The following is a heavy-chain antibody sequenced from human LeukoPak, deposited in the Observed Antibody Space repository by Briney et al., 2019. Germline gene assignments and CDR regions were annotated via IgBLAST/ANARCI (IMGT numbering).Heavy chain of an antibody. Sequence: SETLSLTCSVSGGSMSSYYWSWIRQSPGKGLEWIGYIYHSGSTDYNSSLKSRVTISVDTSKNQFSLKLSSVTAADTAVYYCAREVWFGELARGYYMDVWGKGTTVTISS. CDR2: IYHSGST. V-gene: IGHV4-59*12. J-gene: IGHJ6*03. D-gene: IGHD3-10*01. CDR1: GGSMSSYY. CDR3: AREVWFGELARGYYMDV.